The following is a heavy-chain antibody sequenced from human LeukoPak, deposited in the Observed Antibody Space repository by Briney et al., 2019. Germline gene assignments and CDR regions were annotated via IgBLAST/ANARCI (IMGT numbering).Heavy chain of an antibody. J-gene: IGHJ4*02. D-gene: IGHD3-10*01. Sequence: AGGSLRLSCAASGFTFSSHWISWLRQAPGKGLEWVSAISGSGGSTYYADSVKGRFTISRDNSKNTLYLQMNSLRAEDTAVYYWAKAVNGLPWFGELSADYWGQGTLVTVSS. CDR3: AKAVNGLPWFGELSADY. CDR1: GFTFSSHW. CDR2: ISGSGGST. V-gene: IGHV3-23*01.